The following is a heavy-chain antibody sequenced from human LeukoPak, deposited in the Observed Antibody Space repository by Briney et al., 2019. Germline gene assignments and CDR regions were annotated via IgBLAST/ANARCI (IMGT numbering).Heavy chain of an antibody. CDR1: GGTFSSYA. V-gene: IGHV1-69*13. CDR3: ARGMTTVTTTNYYYYGMDV. J-gene: IGHJ6*02. D-gene: IGHD4-11*01. Sequence: ASVKVSCKASGGTFSSYAISWVRQAPGQGLGWMGGIIPIFGTANYAQKFQGRVTITADESTSTAYMELSSLRSEDTAVYYCARGMTTVTTTNYYYYGMDVWGQGTTVTVSS. CDR2: IIPIFGTA.